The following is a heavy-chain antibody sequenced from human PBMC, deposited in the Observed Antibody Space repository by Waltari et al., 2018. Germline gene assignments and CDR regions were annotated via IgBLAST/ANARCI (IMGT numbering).Heavy chain of an antibody. V-gene: IGHV1-69*12. CDR1: GGTFSSYA. CDR3: ARTLGGYCSSTSCHQYYYMDV. D-gene: IGHD2-2*01. Sequence: QVQLVQSGAEVKKPGSSVKVSCKASGGTFSSYAISWVRQAPGQGLEWMGGIIPIFGTANYAQKFQGRVTITADESTSTAYMELSSLRSEDTAVYYCARTLGGYCSSTSCHQYYYMDVWGKGTTVTISS. J-gene: IGHJ6*03. CDR2: IIPIFGTA.